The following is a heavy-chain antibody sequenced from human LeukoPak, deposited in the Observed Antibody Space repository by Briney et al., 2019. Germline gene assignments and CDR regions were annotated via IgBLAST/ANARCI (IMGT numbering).Heavy chain of an antibody. J-gene: IGHJ4*02. CDR2: INPNSGGT. D-gene: IGHD6-19*01. Sequence: ASVKVSCKASGYTFTGYYMHWVRQAPGQGLEWMGWINPNSGGTNYAQKFQGRVTMTRDTSISTAYMELSRLRSDGTAVYYCARDRAAVAGTPWIFDYWGQGTLVTVSS. CDR3: ARDRAAVAGTPWIFDY. V-gene: IGHV1-2*02. CDR1: GYTFTGYY.